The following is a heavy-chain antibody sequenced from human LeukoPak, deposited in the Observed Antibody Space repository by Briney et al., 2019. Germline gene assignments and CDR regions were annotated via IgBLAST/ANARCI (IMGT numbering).Heavy chain of an antibody. CDR2: ISVYNHNT. D-gene: IGHD6-19*01. CDR3: AREAYSSGWYRFDY. Sequence: ASVTVSCKASGYTFPTSGISWVRQAPGQGLEWMGWISVYNHNTNYAQKLQGRVTITTDTPTSTAYMELRSLRSDDTAVYYCAREAYSSGWYRFDYWGQGTLVTVSS. J-gene: IGHJ4*02. CDR1: GYTFPTSG. V-gene: IGHV1-18*01.